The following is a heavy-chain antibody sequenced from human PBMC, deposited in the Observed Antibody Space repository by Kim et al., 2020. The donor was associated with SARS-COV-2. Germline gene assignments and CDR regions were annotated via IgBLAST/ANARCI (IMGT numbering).Heavy chain of an antibody. CDR2: ISNTGNTI. CDR1: GFTFSTYS. D-gene: IGHD2-8*02. CDR3: ARGTGFDY. V-gene: IGHV3-48*02. Sequence: GGSLRLSCAASGFTFSTYSMNWVRQAPGKGLEWVSYISNTGNTIYYADSVKGRFTLSRDNAKNSLYLQMNSLRDEDTAVYYCARGTGFDYWGQGTLVTVSS. J-gene: IGHJ4*02.